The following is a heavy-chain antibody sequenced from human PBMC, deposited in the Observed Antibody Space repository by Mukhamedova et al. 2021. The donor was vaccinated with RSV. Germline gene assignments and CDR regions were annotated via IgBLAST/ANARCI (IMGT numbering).Heavy chain of an antibody. CDR3: ASPEADAFDI. V-gene: IGHV1-3*01. Sequence: GNTKYSQKFQVRVTITRDTSASTAYMELSSLRSEDTAVYYCASPEADAFDIWGQGTMVTVSS. D-gene: IGHD1-14*01. J-gene: IGHJ3*02. CDR2: GNT.